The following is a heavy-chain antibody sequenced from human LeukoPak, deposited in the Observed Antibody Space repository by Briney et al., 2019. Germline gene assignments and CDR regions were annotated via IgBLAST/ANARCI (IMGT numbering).Heavy chain of an antibody. V-gene: IGHV3-7*01. CDR3: ARGRSGWPVDY. D-gene: IGHD6-19*01. CDR2: IKQDGSEK. J-gene: IGHJ4*02. CDR1: GFIFSSYW. Sequence: GGSLRLSCAASGFIFSSYWMSWVRQAPGKGLEWVADIKQDGSEKYYVDSVKGRFTISRDNAKNSLYLQMNSLRAEDTAVYYCARGRSGWPVDYWGQGTLVTVSS.